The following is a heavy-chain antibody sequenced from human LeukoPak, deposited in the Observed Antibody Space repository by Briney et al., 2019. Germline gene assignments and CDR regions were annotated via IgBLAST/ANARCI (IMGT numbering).Heavy chain of an antibody. V-gene: IGHV4-59*01. J-gene: IGHJ6*03. D-gene: IGHD1-26*01. Sequence: SETLSLTCNVSGGSISTYYWSWIRQPPGKGLEWIGYVYSSGSTNYNPSLKSRVTISVDTSKNQFSLNLSSVTAADTAVYYCARENTGSYYYYYMDVWGKGTTVTVSS. CDR3: ARENTGSYYYYYMDV. CDR1: GGSISTYY. CDR2: VYSSGST.